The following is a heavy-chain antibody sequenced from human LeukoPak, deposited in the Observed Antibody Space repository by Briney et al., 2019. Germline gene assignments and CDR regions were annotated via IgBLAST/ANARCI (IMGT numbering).Heavy chain of an antibody. CDR1: GFTFSSYS. Sequence: GGSLRLSCAASGFTFSSYSMNWVRQAPGKGLEWVSSISSSSSYIYYADSVKGRFTISRDNAKNSLYLQMNSLRAEDTAVYYCARGIVVYYFDHWGQGTLVTVSS. J-gene: IGHJ4*02. CDR3: ARGIVVYYFDH. CDR2: ISSSSSYI. D-gene: IGHD3-22*01. V-gene: IGHV3-21*01.